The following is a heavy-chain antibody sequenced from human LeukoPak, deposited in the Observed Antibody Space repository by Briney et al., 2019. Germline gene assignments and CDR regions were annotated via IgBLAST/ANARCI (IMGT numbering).Heavy chain of an antibody. CDR3: ARVGSGSYSSVFDI. D-gene: IGHD3-10*01. Sequence: SQTLSLTCTVSGGSISSGGYYWSWIRQPPGKGLEWIGYIYHSGSTYYNPSLKSRVTISVDRSKNQFSLKLSSVTAADTAVYYCARVGSGSYSSVFDIWGQGTMVTVSS. CDR1: GGSISSGGYY. V-gene: IGHV4-30-2*01. J-gene: IGHJ3*02. CDR2: IYHSGST.